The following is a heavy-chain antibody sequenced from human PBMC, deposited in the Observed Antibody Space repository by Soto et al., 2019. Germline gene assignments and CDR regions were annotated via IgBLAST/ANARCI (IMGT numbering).Heavy chain of an antibody. CDR2: IRHAGT. J-gene: IGHJ4*02. CDR1: GGAFSPYY. CDR3: ARLPYLSYFDS. Sequence: QVHLQQWGAGLLKPSETLSLTCGVYGGAFSPYYWCWVRQPPGQGLEWIGEIRHAGTNNSPSLEGQVTMSTDTSKNQFSLRFTSVTAADTALYYCARLPYLSYFDSWGQGTRVTVSS. V-gene: IGHV4-34*01.